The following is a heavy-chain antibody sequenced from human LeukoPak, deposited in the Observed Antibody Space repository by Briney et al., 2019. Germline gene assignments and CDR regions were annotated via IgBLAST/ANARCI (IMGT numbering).Heavy chain of an antibody. V-gene: IGHV3-74*01. CDR1: TFTFSNYW. Sequence: GGSLRLSCVASTFTFSNYWMHWVRQAPGKGLVWVSRINSDGSSTNFADSVKGRFTVSRDNAKNTLYLQMNSLRADDTAVYYCVRELRRYNYGYFDYWGQGTLVTVSP. J-gene: IGHJ4*02. CDR3: VRELRRYNYGYFDY. D-gene: IGHD5-18*01. CDR2: INSDGSST.